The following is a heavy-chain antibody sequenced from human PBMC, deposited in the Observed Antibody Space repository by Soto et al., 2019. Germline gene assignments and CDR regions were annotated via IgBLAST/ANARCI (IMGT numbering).Heavy chain of an antibody. CDR2: ISAYNGNT. J-gene: IGHJ5*02. CDR1: GYTFTSYG. Sequence: ASVKVSCKASGYTFTSYGISWVRQAPGQGLEWMGWISAYNGNTNYAQKLQGRVTMTTDTSTSTAYMELRSLRSDDTAVYYCSSHPRPVYALVRWFDPWAEGTLVPLS. V-gene: IGHV1-18*04. CDR3: SSHPRPVYALVRWFDP. D-gene: IGHD3-3*01.